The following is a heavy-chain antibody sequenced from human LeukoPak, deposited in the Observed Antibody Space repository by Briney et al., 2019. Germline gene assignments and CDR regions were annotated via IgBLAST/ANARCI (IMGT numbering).Heavy chain of an antibody. CDR3: AHRRDTDRWPPHSAPFDY. CDR2: IYWNDDK. CDR1: GFSLSTSGVG. Sequence: SGPTLVNPTQTLTLTCTFSGFSLSTSGVGVGWIRQPPGKALEWLALIYWNDDKRYSPSLKSRLTITKDTSKNQVVLTMTNMDPVDTATYYCAHRRDTDRWPPHSAPFDYWGQGTLVTVSS. D-gene: IGHD5-24*01. J-gene: IGHJ4*01. V-gene: IGHV2-5*01.